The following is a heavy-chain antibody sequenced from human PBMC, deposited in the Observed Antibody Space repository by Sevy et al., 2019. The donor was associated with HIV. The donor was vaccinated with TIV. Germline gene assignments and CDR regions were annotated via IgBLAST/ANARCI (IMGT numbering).Heavy chain of an antibody. J-gene: IGHJ6*02. CDR3: ARAELSGTYWSGGMDV. CDR2: ISYDGSND. V-gene: IGHV3-30-3*01. D-gene: IGHD1-26*01. Sequence: GGSLRLSCAASGFTFRSYAMHWVRQAPGKGLEWVAVISYDGSNDYYADSVKGRFTISRDNSKNTLHLQMNSLRPEDTALYYCARAELSGTYWSGGMDVWGQGTTVTVSS. CDR1: GFTFRSYA.